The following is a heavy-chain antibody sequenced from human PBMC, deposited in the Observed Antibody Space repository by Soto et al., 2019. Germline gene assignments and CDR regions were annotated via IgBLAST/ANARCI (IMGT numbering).Heavy chain of an antibody. J-gene: IGHJ4*02. Sequence: EVQLLESGGGLVQPGGSLRLSCAASGFTFSNYVMSWVRQAPGKGLEWVSAISGFSTYYADSVKGRFTISGDNSKTTLDLQMTSLRAEDTAIYYCAKHNSIGSSDWYFDYWGQGTLVTVSS. D-gene: IGHD6-19*01. CDR2: ISGFST. CDR3: AKHNSIGSSDWYFDY. V-gene: IGHV3-23*01. CDR1: GFTFSNYV.